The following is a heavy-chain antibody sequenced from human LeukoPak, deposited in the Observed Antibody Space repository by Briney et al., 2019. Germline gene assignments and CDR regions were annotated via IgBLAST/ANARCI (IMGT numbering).Heavy chain of an antibody. CDR1: GFTFSGYY. J-gene: IGHJ4*02. Sequence: GGSLRPSCAASGFTFSGYYMSWIRQAPGKGLEWVSYISSSGSTIYYADSVKGRFTISRDNAKNTLYLQIDSLRAEDTAVYYCAKWGDYDVLTGYYVSDYWGQGTLVTVSS. CDR3: AKWGDYDVLTGYYVSDY. V-gene: IGHV3-11*01. CDR2: ISSSGSTI. D-gene: IGHD3-9*01.